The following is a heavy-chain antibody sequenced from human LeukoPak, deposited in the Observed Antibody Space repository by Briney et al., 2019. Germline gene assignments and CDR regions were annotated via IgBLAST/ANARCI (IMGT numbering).Heavy chain of an antibody. Sequence: SETLSLTCTVSGHSISSGAYYWSWIRQPAGKGLEWIGRIYTRGNTNYNPSLKSRVTISVDTSKNQFSLKLTSVTAADTAMYYCARDRRAVASGGLKGYYFDYWGQGNVVTVSS. CDR3: ARDRRAVASGGLKGYYFDY. D-gene: IGHD6-19*01. J-gene: IGHJ4*02. CDR2: IYTRGNT. CDR1: GHSISSGAYY. V-gene: IGHV4-61*02.